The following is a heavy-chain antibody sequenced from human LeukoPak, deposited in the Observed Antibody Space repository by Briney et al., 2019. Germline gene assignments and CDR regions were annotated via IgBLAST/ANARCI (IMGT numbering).Heavy chain of an antibody. D-gene: IGHD3-22*01. V-gene: IGHV4-59*12. CDR2: MYYSWSA. CDR3: ARGPSRWSRGYYYRILYYFDY. J-gene: IGHJ4*02. Sequence: SETLSLTXTVSGGSIRRYYWRWLRQPPARGGAGVGYMYYSWSANYNPSLKSRVTISVDTSKNQFSLKLSTVTAADTAVYYCARGPSRWSRGYYYRILYYFDYWGQGTLVTVSS. CDR1: GGSIRRYY.